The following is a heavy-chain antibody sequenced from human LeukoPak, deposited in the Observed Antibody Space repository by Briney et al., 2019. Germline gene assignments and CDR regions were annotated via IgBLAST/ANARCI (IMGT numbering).Heavy chain of an antibody. CDR3: ATTTLGGSYPFDY. D-gene: IGHD1-26*01. V-gene: IGHV3-30-3*01. Sequence: GGSLRLSCAASGFTFSSYAMHWVRQAPGKGPEWVAVISYDGSNKYYADSVKGRFTISRDNSKNTLYLQMNSLRAEDTAVYYCATTTLGGSYPFDYWGQGTLVTVSS. CDR1: GFTFSSYA. J-gene: IGHJ4*02. CDR2: ISYDGSNK.